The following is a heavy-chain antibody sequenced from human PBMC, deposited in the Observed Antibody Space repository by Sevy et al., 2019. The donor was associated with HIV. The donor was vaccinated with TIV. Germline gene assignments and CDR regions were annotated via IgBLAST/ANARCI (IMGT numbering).Heavy chain of an antibody. D-gene: IGHD6-19*01. Sequence: GGSLRLSCAASGFSISGYGMHWVRQAPGKWLEWVAVIWYDGTNREYADSVKGRFTISRDNSKNTLYLQMNSLRVEDTAVYYCAREDIRVAGIGYYFHSWGQGTLVTVSS. CDR3: AREDIRVAGIGYYFHS. V-gene: IGHV3-33*01. J-gene: IGHJ4*02. CDR1: GFSISGYG. CDR2: IWYDGTNR.